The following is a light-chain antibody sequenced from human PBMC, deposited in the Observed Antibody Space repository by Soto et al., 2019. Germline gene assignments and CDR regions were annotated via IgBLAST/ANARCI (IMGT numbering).Light chain of an antibody. J-gene: IGLJ3*02. CDR2: TNN. CDR3: AAWDGSLQTWV. Sequence: QSVLTQPPSASGTPGQRVTISCSGSSSNIGSNIVNWYQHLPGTAPKLLIYTNNQRPSGLPDRFSAPKSGTSASLAISGLQSEDEADYYCAAWDGSLQTWVFGGGTKVTVL. V-gene: IGLV1-44*01. CDR1: SSNIGSNI.